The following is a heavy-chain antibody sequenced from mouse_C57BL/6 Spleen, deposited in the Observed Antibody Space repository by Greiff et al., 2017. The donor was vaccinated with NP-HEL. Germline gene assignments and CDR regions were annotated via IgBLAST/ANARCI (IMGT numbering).Heavy chain of an antibody. J-gene: IGHJ2*01. D-gene: IGHD1-1*01. V-gene: IGHV1-15*01. CDR2: IDPETGGT. CDR1: GYTFTDYE. Sequence: VKLMESGAELVRPGASVTLSCKASGYTFTDYEMHWVKQTPVHGLEWIGAIDPETGGTAYNQKFKGKAILTADKSSSTAYMELRSLTSEDSAVYYCTRSFTTVVAKEGYFDYWGQGTTLTVSS. CDR3: TRSFTTVVAKEGYFDY.